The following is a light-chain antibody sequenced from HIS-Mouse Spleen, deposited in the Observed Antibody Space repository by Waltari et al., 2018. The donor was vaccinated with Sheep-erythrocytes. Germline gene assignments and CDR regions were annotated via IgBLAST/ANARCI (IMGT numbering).Light chain of an antibody. CDR1: STAVGGYNY. J-gene: IGLJ1*01. Sequence: QSALTQPRSVSGSPVQSVTISCTATSTAVGGYNYVSWYQQHPGKAPNLIIYNVSKRPSGVPDRFSGSKSGNTASLTISGLQAEDEADYYCCSYAGSYNHVFATGTKVTVL. CDR2: NVS. CDR3: CSYAGSYNHV. V-gene: IGLV2-11*01.